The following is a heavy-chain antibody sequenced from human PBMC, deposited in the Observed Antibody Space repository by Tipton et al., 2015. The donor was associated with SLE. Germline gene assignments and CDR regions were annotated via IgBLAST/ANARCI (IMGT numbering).Heavy chain of an antibody. CDR1: GFMFNTYW. CDR2: MNQEGSEL. CDR3: ATDRGFSSFDI. Sequence: SLRLSCAASGFMFNTYWMNWVRPSPGRGLEWVASMNQEGSELYYVGSVKGRFTISRDNAHNALYLQMNSLRAEDTAVYYCATDRGFSSFDIWGQGTVVTVSS. V-gene: IGHV3-7*01. J-gene: IGHJ3*02.